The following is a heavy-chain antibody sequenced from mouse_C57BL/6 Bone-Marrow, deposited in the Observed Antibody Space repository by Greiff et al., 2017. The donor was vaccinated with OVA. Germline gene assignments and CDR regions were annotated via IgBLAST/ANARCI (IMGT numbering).Heavy chain of an antibody. Sequence: QVQLKQPGAELVKPGASVKLSCKASGYTFTSYWMHWVKQRPGQGLEWIGRIHPSDSDTNYNQKFKGKATLTVDKSSSTAYMQLSSLTSEDSAVSYCAINPGNYYFDYWGQGTTLTVSS. V-gene: IGHV1-74*01. D-gene: IGHD2-1*01. CDR3: AINPGNYYFDY. J-gene: IGHJ2*01. CDR2: IHPSDSDT. CDR1: GYTFTSYW.